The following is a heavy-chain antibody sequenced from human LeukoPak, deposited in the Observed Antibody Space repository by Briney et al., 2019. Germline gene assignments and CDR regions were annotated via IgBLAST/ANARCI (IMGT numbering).Heavy chain of an antibody. CDR3: ARDRDTALNWFDP. CDR1: GGSFSGYY. D-gene: IGHD5-18*01. Sequence: SSETLSLTCAVYGGSFSGYYWSCIRHPPGKGLEWIGEINHSGSTNYNPSLKSRVTISVDTSKNQFSVKLSYVTAADTDVYYCARDRDTALNWFDPWGQGTLVTVSS. V-gene: IGHV4-34*01. J-gene: IGHJ5*02. CDR2: INHSGST.